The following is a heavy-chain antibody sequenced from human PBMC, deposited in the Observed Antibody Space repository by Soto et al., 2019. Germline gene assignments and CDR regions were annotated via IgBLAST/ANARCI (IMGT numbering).Heavy chain of an antibody. Sequence: LRLSCAASGFSFSISPMHWVRQAPGKGPEWVALISYDGTNKFYADSVKGRFTISRDNSKSTLYLQVDSLRPEDAAVYYCARDPKTSGGQHWAFNYFDSWGQGTLATVSS. J-gene: IGHJ4*02. D-gene: IGHD7-27*01. V-gene: IGHV3-30-3*01. CDR2: ISYDGTNK. CDR3: ARDPKTSGGQHWAFNYFDS. CDR1: GFSFSISP.